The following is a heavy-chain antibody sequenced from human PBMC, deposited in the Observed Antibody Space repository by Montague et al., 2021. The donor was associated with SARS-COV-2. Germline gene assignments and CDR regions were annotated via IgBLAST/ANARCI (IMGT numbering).Heavy chain of an antibody. CDR2: IPSSSVT. CDR3: ARESSQFFGSGSLDY. J-gene: IGHJ4*02. Sequence: SLRLSCAASGFTVSSTYMNWVRQVPGKGLEWVSSIPSSSVTYSADSLKGRFTISRDNSKNTVYLQMNSLRAEDTAVYFCARESSQFFGSGSLDYWSQGSLVTVSS. CDR1: GFTVSSTY. D-gene: IGHD3-10*01. V-gene: IGHV3-66*01.